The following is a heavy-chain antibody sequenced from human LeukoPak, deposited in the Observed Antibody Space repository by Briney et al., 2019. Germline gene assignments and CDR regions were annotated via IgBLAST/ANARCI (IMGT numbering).Heavy chain of an antibody. CDR2: MKQDGSVK. CDR3: ARIGYSSSSFDY. Sequence: PGGSLRLSCAASGFTFIDCWMSWVRQAPGKGLEWVANMKQDGSVKYYVDSMKGRFTISRDNAKNSLYLQMSGLRAEDTAVYFCARIGYSSSSFDYWGQGVLVTVYS. CDR1: GFTFIDCW. V-gene: IGHV3-7*03. D-gene: IGHD6-6*01. J-gene: IGHJ4*02.